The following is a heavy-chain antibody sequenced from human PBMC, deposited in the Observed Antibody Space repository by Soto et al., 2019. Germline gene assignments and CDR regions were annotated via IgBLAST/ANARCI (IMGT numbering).Heavy chain of an antibody. Sequence: GASVKVSCKASGYTFTGYYMHWVRQAPGQGLEWMGWINPNSGGTNYAQKFQGRVTMTRDTSISTAYMELSSVTAADTAVYYCARLVPYGDFDYWGQGTLVTVSS. CDR3: ARLVPYGDFDY. V-gene: IGHV1-2*02. J-gene: IGHJ4*02. D-gene: IGHD4-17*01. CDR1: GYTFTGYY. CDR2: INPNSGGT.